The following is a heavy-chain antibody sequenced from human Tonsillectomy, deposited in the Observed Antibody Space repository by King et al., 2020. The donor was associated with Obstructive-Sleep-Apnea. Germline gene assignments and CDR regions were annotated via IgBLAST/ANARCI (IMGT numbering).Heavy chain of an antibody. D-gene: IGHD5-18*01. CDR3: ARSPNTAALDY. CDR1: GFTFSSYS. CDR2: ISSSSSYL. Sequence: VQLVESGGGLVKPGGSLRLSCAASGFTFSSYSMNWVRQAPGKGLEWVSSISSSSSYLYYADSVKGRLTISGYNAKTSLYLQMNSLRAEDTAVYYCARSPNTAALDYWGQGTLVTVSS. V-gene: IGHV3-21*01. J-gene: IGHJ4*02.